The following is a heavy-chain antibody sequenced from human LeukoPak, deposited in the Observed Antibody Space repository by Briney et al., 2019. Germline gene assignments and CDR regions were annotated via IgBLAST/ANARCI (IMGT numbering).Heavy chain of an antibody. D-gene: IGHD5-12*01. CDR1: GFTFSSYA. CDR2: ISGSGGST. V-gene: IGHV3-23*01. J-gene: IGHJ4*02. Sequence: GGSLRLSCAASGFTFSSYAMSWVRQAPGKGLEWVSAISGSGGSTYYADSVKGRFTISRDNSKNTLYLQMNSLRAEDTAVYYCARLTLSANDWCYDYWGQGTLVTVSS. CDR3: ARLTLSANDWCYDY.